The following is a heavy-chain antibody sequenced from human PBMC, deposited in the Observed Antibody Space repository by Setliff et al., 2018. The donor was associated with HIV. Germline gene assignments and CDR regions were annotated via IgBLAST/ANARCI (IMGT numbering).Heavy chain of an antibody. CDR2: ITSYNGNT. V-gene: IGHV1-18*01. CDR3: ARDHHSGRGSNFPWYSDL. Sequence: ASVKVSCNASGYTFSNYGITWVRQAPGPGLEWMGWITSYNGNTNYAKKFQGRVTMTTDTSTSIAYMELKSLRSEDTAVYYCARDHHSGRGSNFPWYSDLWGRGTLVTVSS. CDR1: GYTFSNYG. D-gene: IGHD1-26*01. J-gene: IGHJ2*01.